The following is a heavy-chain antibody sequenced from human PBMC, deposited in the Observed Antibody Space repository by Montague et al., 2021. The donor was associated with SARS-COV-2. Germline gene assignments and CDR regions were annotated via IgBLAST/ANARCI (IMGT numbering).Heavy chain of an antibody. D-gene: IGHD3-9*01. CDR2: INQGGAP. CDR3: ARGRPVQGSFRHFDSFSSGALDI. V-gene: IGHV4-34*01. CDR1: RGSFSNYY. Sequence: SETLSLTCAVSRGSFSNYYWTWIRQSPGKGLEWIGEINQGGAPNYTPSLKSRVPISLDTSKKQISLKLNSVTVADTAVFFCARGRPVQGSFRHFDSFSSGALDIWAQGSLVIVSS. J-gene: IGHJ3*02.